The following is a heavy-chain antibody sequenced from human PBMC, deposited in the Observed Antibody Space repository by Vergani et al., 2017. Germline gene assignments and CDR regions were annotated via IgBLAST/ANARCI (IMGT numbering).Heavy chain of an antibody. D-gene: IGHD3-3*01. J-gene: IGHJ5*02. Sequence: QVQLVESGGGLVKPGGSLRLSCAASGFTFSDYYMSWIRQAPGKGLEWVSSISSSSSYIYYADSVKGRFTISRDNAKNSLYLQMNSLRAEDTAVYYCARDESRGGFLEWSHNWFDPWGQGTLVTVSS. V-gene: IGHV3-11*06. CDR2: ISSSSSYI. CDR1: GFTFSDYY. CDR3: ARDESRGGFLEWSHNWFDP.